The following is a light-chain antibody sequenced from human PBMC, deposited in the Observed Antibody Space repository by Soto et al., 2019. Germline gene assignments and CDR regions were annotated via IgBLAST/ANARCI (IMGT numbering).Light chain of an antibody. CDR3: SSYAGSNNLL. Sequence: QPVLTQPPSASGSPGQSVTISCTGTSSDVGGYNSVSWYQQHPGKAPKLMIYEVSKRPSGVPDRFSGSKSGNTASLTVSGLQAEDEADYYCSSYAGSNNLLFGGGTKLTVL. CDR1: SSDVGGYNS. J-gene: IGLJ3*02. V-gene: IGLV2-8*01. CDR2: EVS.